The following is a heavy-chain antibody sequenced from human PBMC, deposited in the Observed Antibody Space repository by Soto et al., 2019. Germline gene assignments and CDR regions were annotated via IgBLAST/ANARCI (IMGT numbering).Heavy chain of an antibody. CDR1: GGSLSSSSW. CDR3: VHQSGVPYYHDF. Sequence: SETLSLTCAVSGGSLSSSSWWSWVRQPPGKTLEWLGEIFYSGSTKYNPSLNSRVTISADQSKNDFSLRLSSVTAADTAVYYCVHQSGVPYYHDFWGQGMLVT. V-gene: IGHV4-4*02. CDR2: IFYSGST. D-gene: IGHD2-2*01. J-gene: IGHJ4*02.